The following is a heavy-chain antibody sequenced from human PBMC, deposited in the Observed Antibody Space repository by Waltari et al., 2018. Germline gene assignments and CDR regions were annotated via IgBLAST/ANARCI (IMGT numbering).Heavy chain of an antibody. J-gene: IGHJ4*02. CDR3: AKDQGYSSGWYYY. D-gene: IGHD6-19*01. CDR2: ISGSVGST. V-gene: IGHV3-23*04. CDR1: GFTFSSYA. Sequence: EVQLVESGGGLVQPGGSLRLSCAASGFTFSSYAMSWVRQAPGKGLEWVSAISGSVGSTYYADSVNGRFTISRDNSKNTLYLQMNSLRAEDTAVYYCAKDQGYSSGWYYYWGQGTLVTVSS.